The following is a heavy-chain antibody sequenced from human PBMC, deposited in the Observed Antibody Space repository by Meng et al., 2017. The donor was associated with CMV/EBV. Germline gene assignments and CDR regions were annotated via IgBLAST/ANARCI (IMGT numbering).Heavy chain of an antibody. J-gene: IGHJ4*02. V-gene: IGHV1-2*02. CDR3: VRSSGWSLFDY. Sequence: QLQPVRSATEMKKPGASVKVSCTTSGFTFSDYYIHWVRQAPGQGLEWMGWVNSNNDATNYARKFQGRVSMTRDTSISTAHMELSRLMSDDTAVYYCVRSSGWSLFDYWGQGTLVTVSS. CDR2: VNSNNDAT. CDR1: GFTFSDYY. D-gene: IGHD6-19*01.